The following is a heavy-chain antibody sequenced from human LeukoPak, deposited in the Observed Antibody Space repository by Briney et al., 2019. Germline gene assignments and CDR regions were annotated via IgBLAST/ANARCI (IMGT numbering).Heavy chain of an antibody. CDR2: ISCYNGDT. CDR3: ARDPSNSNGYHAHFDS. D-gene: IGHD3-22*01. Sequence: GASVKVSCKDSGYTFSNHGISWVRQAPGQGLEWMGWISCYNGDTMYAQNVQGRVTMTKDTSTRTAYMELRSLRSDDTAMYYCARDPSNSNGYHAHFDSWGQGTLVTVSP. CDR1: GYTFSNHG. V-gene: IGHV1-18*01. J-gene: IGHJ4*02.